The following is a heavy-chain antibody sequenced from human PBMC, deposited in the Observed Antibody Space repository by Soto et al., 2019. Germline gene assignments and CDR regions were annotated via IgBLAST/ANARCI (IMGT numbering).Heavy chain of an antibody. CDR3: AREPLGFWSGFPLDY. D-gene: IGHD3-3*01. CDR1: GDALNSNA. Sequence: SVKASSKASGDALNSNAMHSAHQATGQRLEWMGWINAGNGNTKYSQKFQGRVTITRDTSASTAYMELSSLRSEDTAVYYCAREPLGFWSGFPLDYWGQGTLVTVSS. V-gene: IGHV1-3*01. CDR2: INAGNGNT. J-gene: IGHJ4*02.